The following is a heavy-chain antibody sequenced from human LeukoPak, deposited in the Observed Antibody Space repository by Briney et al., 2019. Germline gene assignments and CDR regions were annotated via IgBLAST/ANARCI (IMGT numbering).Heavy chain of an antibody. D-gene: IGHD3-10*01. CDR3: ARVFQSSMVRGDNWFDP. V-gene: IGHV3-33*01. CDR1: GFTFSSYG. CDR2: IWHDGSNK. Sequence: PGRSLRLSCAASGFTFSSYGMHWVRQAPGKGLEWVAVIWHDGSNKYYADSVKGRFTISRDNSKNTLYLQMNSLRAEDTAVYYCARVFQSSMVRGDNWFDPWGQGTLVTVSS. J-gene: IGHJ5*02.